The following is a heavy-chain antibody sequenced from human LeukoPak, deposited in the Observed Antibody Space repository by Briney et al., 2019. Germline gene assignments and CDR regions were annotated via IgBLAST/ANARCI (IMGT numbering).Heavy chain of an antibody. CDR2: INPSGGST. Sequence: ASVKVSCKASGYTFTSYYMHWVRQAPGQGLEWMGIINPSGGSTSYAQKFQGRVTMTRDTSTSTVYMELSSLRSEDTAVYYCARTLAYCGGDCYTKDYWGQGTLVTVSS. J-gene: IGHJ4*02. CDR1: GYTFTSYY. D-gene: IGHD2-21*02. V-gene: IGHV1-46*01. CDR3: ARTLAYCGGDCYTKDY.